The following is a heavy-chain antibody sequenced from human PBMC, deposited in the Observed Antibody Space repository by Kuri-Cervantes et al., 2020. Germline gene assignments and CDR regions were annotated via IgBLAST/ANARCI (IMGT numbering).Heavy chain of an antibody. CDR3: ARGVYDSSGYYYYYYMDV. Sequence: SETLSLTCAVYSGSFSGSYWSWIRQPPGKGLEWIGEINHSGSTNYNPSLKSRVTISVDTSKNQFSLKLSSVTAADTAVYYCARGVYDSSGYYYYYYMDVWGKGTTVTVSS. J-gene: IGHJ6*03. CDR2: INHSGST. V-gene: IGHV4-34*01. CDR1: SGSFSGSY. D-gene: IGHD3-22*01.